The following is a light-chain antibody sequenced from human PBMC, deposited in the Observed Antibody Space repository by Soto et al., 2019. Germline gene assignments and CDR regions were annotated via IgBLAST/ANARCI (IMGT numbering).Light chain of an antibody. Sequence: SYELTQPPSVSVSPGQTARITCSGDALPKQYAYWYQQKPGQAPVLVIYKDSERPSGIPERFSGSSSGTTVTLTISGVQAEDEADYYCQSADSSGTWHYVFGTGTKVTVL. CDR3: QSADSSGTWHYV. J-gene: IGLJ1*01. V-gene: IGLV3-25*02. CDR2: KDS. CDR1: ALPKQY.